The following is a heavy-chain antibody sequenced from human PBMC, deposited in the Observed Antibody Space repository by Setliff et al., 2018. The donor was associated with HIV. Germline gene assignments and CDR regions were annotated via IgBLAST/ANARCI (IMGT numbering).Heavy chain of an antibody. CDR3: ARIPTGGAFDI. D-gene: IGHD7-27*01. V-gene: IGHV1-69*10. CDR1: GGTFTNSA. CDR2: IVPILGIA. J-gene: IGHJ3*02. Sequence: SVKVSCKASGGTFTNSAIGWVRQAPGQGLEWMGAIVPILGIANSAQKFQGRVTITTDESTNTASMELSSLRSEDTAVYYCARIPTGGAFDIWGQGTVVTVSS.